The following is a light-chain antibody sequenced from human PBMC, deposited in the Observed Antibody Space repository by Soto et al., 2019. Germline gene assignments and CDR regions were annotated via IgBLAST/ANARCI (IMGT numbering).Light chain of an antibody. CDR2: AAS. V-gene: IGKV1-9*01. J-gene: IGKJ3*01. CDR1: QGISSY. Sequence: DIQLTQSPSFLSASVGDRVTITCRASQGISSYLAWYQQKPGKAPKLLIYAASTLQSGVPSRFSGSGSGTEFTLTISSLQPEDCATYYCQQLNSNSPFIFGPGTKVDIK. CDR3: QQLNSNSPFI.